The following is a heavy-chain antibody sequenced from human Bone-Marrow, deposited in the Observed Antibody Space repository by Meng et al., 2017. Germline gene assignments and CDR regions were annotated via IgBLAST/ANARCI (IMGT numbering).Heavy chain of an antibody. CDR3: AREKGADSSGYYLDY. CDR2: IYTSGST. CDR1: GGSISSYD. Sequence: VPLQEAGPGLVTPSAPLSLTCTVSGGSISSYDWSWIRQPAGKGLEWIGRIYTSGSTNYNPSLKSRVTMSVDTSKNQFSLKLSSVTAADTAVYYCAREKGADSSGYYLDYWGQGTLVTVSS. V-gene: IGHV4-4*07. D-gene: IGHD3-22*01. J-gene: IGHJ4*02.